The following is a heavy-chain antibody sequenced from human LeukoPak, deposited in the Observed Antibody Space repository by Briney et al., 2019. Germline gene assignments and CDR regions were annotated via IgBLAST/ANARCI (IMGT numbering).Heavy chain of an antibody. D-gene: IGHD3-10*01. CDR3: ARGGAYGSGSYYNMNF. J-gene: IGHJ4*02. V-gene: IGHV3-64*01. Sequence: GGSLRLSCAASGFTFSSYSMNWVRQAPGNGLEYVSSISTDGGSTYYANSVKGRFTISRDNSKNTLYLQMGSLRAEDMAVYYCARGGAYGSGSYYNMNFWGQGTLVTVSS. CDR1: GFTFSSYS. CDR2: ISTDGGST.